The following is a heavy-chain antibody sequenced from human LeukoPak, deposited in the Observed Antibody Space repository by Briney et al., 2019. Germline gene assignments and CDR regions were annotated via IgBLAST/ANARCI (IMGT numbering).Heavy chain of an antibody. J-gene: IGHJ6*02. CDR1: GGSNGSYY. D-gene: IGHD6-6*01. Sequence: PSETLSLTCAVSGGSNGSYYWTWIRQPPGKGLEWIGYIQNSALYRATIKSSPSLQSRVSLSIDTSKKQVSLTVNSVTAADTAVYYCARLSSTLYYSMDVWGPGTAVTVSS. V-gene: IGHV4-4*08. CDR3: ARLSSTLYYSMDV. CDR2: IQNSALYRATI.